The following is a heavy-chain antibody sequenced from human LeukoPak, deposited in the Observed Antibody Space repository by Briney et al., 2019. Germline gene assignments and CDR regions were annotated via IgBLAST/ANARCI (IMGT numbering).Heavy chain of an antibody. Sequence: GGSLRLSCAASGFTFSSYGMSWVRQAPGKGLEWVSAISGSGGSTYYADSVKGRFTISRDNSKNTMYLQMNSLKPEDTAVYYCARVTTVIPDAFDIWGQGTMVTVSS. CDR1: GFTFSSYG. CDR2: ISGSGGST. D-gene: IGHD4-17*01. CDR3: ARVTTVIPDAFDI. V-gene: IGHV3-23*01. J-gene: IGHJ3*02.